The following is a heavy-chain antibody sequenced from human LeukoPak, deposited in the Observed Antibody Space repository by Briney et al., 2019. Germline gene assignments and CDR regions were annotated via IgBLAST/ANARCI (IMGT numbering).Heavy chain of an antibody. Sequence: GASVKVSCKASGGTFSSYAISWVRQAPGQGLEWMGGIIPIFGTANYAQKFQGRVTITADKSTSTAYMELSSLKASDTAMYYCARPLNSGNRPYDAFDIWGQGTMVTVSS. V-gene: IGHV1-69*06. J-gene: IGHJ3*02. D-gene: IGHD4-23*01. CDR3: ARPLNSGNRPYDAFDI. CDR1: GGTFSSYA. CDR2: IIPIFGTA.